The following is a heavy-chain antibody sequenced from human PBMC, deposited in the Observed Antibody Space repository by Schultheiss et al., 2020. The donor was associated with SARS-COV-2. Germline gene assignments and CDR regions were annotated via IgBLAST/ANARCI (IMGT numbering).Heavy chain of an antibody. J-gene: IGHJ5*02. V-gene: IGHV4-61*05. CDR1: GGSISSSSYY. Sequence: SETLSLTCTVSGGSISSSSYYWSWIRQPPGKGLEWIGYIYYSGSTNYNPSLKSRVTISVDKSKNQFSLKLSSVTAADTAVYYCARGGVSYGSPTRNWFDPWGQGTLVTVSS. CDR3: ARGGVSYGSPTRNWFDP. D-gene: IGHD5-18*01. CDR2: IYYSGST.